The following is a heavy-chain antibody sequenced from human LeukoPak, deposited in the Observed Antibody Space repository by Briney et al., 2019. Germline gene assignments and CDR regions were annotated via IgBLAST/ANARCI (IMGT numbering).Heavy chain of an antibody. CDR1: GFTFSSYA. V-gene: IGHV3-33*08. J-gene: IGHJ4*02. CDR2: IWSDGINK. CDR3: ARSTYSSSSYYFDY. Sequence: GGSLRLSCVASGFTFSSYAMSWVRQAPGKGLEWVAVIWSDGINKYYVDSVKGRFTISRDNSKNTLYLQMNSLRADDTAVYYCARSTYSSSSYYFDYWGQGSLVTVSS. D-gene: IGHD6-13*01.